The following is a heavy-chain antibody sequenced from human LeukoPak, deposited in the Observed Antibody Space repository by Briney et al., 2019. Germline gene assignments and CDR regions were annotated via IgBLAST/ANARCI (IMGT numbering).Heavy chain of an antibody. CDR3: AKEGGRYCSSTSCYKIH. J-gene: IGHJ4*02. CDR2: ISGSGGST. D-gene: IGHD2-2*01. Sequence: GGSLRLSCAASGFTFSSYAMSWVRQAPGKGLEWVSAISGSGGSTYYADSVKGRFTISRDNSKNTLYLQMNSLKAEDTAVYYCAKEGGRYCSSTSCYKIHWGQGTLVTVSS. CDR1: GFTFSSYA. V-gene: IGHV3-23*01.